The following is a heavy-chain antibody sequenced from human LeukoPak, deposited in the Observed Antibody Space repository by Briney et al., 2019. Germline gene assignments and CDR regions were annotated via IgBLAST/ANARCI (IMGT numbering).Heavy chain of an antibody. Sequence: GGPLRLSCAASGFTFSSYGMHWVRQAPGKGLEWVAFIRYDGSNKYYADSVKGRFTISRDNSKNTLYLQMNSLRAEDTAVYYCAKDYLAYYDSSAYGDYWGQGTLVTVSS. CDR1: GFTFSSYG. J-gene: IGHJ4*02. CDR2: IRYDGSNK. D-gene: IGHD3-22*01. V-gene: IGHV3-30*02. CDR3: AKDYLAYYDSSAYGDY.